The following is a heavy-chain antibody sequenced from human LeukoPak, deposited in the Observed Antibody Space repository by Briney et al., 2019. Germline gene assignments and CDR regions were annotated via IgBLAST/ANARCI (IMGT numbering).Heavy chain of an antibody. CDR1: GGSISSGDYY. V-gene: IGHV4-30-4*08. Sequence: SETLSLTCTVSGGSISSGDYYWSWIRQPPGKGLGWIGYIYYSGSTYYNPSLKSRVTISVDTSKNQFSLKLSSVTAADTAVYYCAREGGSGSRWFDPWGQGTLVTVSS. D-gene: IGHD2-15*01. CDR2: IYYSGST. CDR3: AREGGSGSRWFDP. J-gene: IGHJ5*02.